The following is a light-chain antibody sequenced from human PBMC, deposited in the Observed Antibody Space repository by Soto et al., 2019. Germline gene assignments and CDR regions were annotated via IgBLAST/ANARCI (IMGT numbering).Light chain of an antibody. CDR3: ETWDSNSWV. CDR2: LEGSGSY. Sequence: QPVLTQSSSASAYLGSSVELTCTLSSGHSSYIIAWHQQQPGKAPRYLMKLEGSGSYNKGSGVPDRFSGSSSGADRYLTISNLQFEDEADYYCETWDSNSWVFGGGTKLTVL. CDR1: SGHSSYI. V-gene: IGLV4-60*02. J-gene: IGLJ3*02.